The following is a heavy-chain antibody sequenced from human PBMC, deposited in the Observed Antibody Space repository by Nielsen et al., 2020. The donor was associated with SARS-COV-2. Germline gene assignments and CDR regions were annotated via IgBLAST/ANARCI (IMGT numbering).Heavy chain of an antibody. CDR3: AREAGTVGFDY. Sequence: GESLKISCAASGFDFSHYIMIWVRQAPGKGLEWVSSIASSGSDIHYADSVKGRFTISRDNAKDSLYLQMSSLRAEDTAVYYCAREAGTVGFDYWGQGTPVTVSS. CDR2: IASSGSDI. J-gene: IGHJ4*02. D-gene: IGHD6-19*01. CDR1: GFDFSHYI. V-gene: IGHV3-21*06.